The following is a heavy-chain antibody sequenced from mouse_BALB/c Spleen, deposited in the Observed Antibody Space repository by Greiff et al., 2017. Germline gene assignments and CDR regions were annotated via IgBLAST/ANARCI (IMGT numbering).Heavy chain of an antibody. Sequence: EVKLQESGPGLVKPSQSLSLTCTVTGYSITSDYAWNWIRQFPGNKLEWMGYISYSGSTSYNPSLKSRISITRDTSKNQFFLQLNSVTTEDTATYYCARSYGPAWFAYWGQGTLVTVSA. V-gene: IGHV3-2*02. CDR1: GYSITSDYA. J-gene: IGHJ3*01. D-gene: IGHD2-10*02. CDR2: ISYSGST. CDR3: ARSYGPAWFAY.